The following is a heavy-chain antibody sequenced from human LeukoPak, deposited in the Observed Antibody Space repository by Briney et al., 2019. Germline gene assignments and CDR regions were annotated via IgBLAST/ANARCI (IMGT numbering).Heavy chain of an antibody. V-gene: IGHV1-46*01. J-gene: IGHJ3*02. D-gene: IGHD3-10*01. CDR1: GYSFANYY. CDR3: ARGGFTTMVRGVIITLDAFDI. Sequence: ASVKVSCKASGYSFANYYLHWVRQAPGRGFEWMGIINPGGGSTTYAQKFQGRVTMTRDTSTSTVYMELSSLRSEDTAVYYCARGGFTTMVRGVIITLDAFDIWGQGTMVTVSS. CDR2: INPGGGST.